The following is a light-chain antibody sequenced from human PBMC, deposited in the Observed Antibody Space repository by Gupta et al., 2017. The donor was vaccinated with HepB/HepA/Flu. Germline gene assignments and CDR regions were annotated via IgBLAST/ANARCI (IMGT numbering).Light chain of an antibody. V-gene: IGLV3-1*01. CDR1: KLGDKY. Sequence: SYDLSQPPSVSVSPGQTASVTGSGVKLGDKYVSWYPQKPGQSLVLVIYQDIKRPSETPELFSGSDSGSTATLTVSGAQAVDEDDYYCQAWDSSTVVFGGGTKLIVL. J-gene: IGLJ2*01. CDR2: QDI. CDR3: QAWDSSTVV.